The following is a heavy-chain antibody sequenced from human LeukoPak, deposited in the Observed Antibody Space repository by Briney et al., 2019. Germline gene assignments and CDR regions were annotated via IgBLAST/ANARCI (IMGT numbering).Heavy chain of an antibody. D-gene: IGHD3-22*01. CDR1: GFTFSSCW. CDR2: IKQDGSEK. V-gene: IGHV3-7*01. CDR3: AREEDTYYYDSSGYDDY. Sequence: GGTLRLFCAASGFTFSSCWMSWVRQDPGKGLEWVANIKQDGSEKYYVDSVKGRFTNSRDNAKNSLYLQMNSLRAEDTAVYYCAREEDTYYYDSSGYDDYWGQGTLVTVSS. J-gene: IGHJ4*02.